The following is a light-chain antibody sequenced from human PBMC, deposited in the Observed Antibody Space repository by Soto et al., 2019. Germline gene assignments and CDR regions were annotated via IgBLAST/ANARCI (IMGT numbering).Light chain of an antibody. V-gene: IGKV3-20*01. CDR2: RAS. J-gene: IGKJ3*01. CDR1: QSIASSY. Sequence: EIVLTQSPGTLSLSPGERATLSCRASQSIASSYLAWFQQKPGQAPRLRIYRASSRATGIPDRFSGSGSRTDFTLTITRLEPEDFAVYYCQQYGSSPRFTFGPGTKVDI. CDR3: QQYGSSPRFT.